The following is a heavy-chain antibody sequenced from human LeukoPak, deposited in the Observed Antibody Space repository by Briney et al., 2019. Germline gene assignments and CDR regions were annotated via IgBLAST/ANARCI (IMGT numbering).Heavy chain of an antibody. J-gene: IGHJ4*02. Sequence: SETLSLTCTVSGGSISSYYWSWIRQPPGEGLEWIGYIYYSGSATYNPSLKSRVTISLNTSKNQFSLKLSSVTAADTALYYCAGRSRSAWYYDYWGQGTLVIVSS. CDR1: GGSISSYY. CDR3: AGRSRSAWYYDY. D-gene: IGHD6-19*01. V-gene: IGHV4-59*01. CDR2: IYYSGSA.